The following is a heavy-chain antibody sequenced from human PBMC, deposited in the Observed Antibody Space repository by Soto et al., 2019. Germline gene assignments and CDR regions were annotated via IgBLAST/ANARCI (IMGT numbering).Heavy chain of an antibody. CDR1: GFTFSSYA. Sequence: QPGGSLSLSCAASGFTFSSYAMSWVRQAPGKGLEWVSAISGSGGSTYYADSVKGRFTISRDNSKNTLYLQMNSLRAEDTAVYYCAKGGSSWYDPYYFDYWGQGTLVTVSS. CDR3: AKGGSSWYDPYYFDY. V-gene: IGHV3-23*01. D-gene: IGHD6-13*01. J-gene: IGHJ4*02. CDR2: ISGSGGST.